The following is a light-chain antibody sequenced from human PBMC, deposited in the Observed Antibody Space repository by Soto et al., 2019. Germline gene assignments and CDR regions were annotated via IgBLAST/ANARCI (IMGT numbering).Light chain of an antibody. CDR3: QQYGRSPTT. CDR2: GAS. J-gene: IGKJ1*01. V-gene: IGKV3-20*01. Sequence: EIVLTQSPGTLSLSPGERATLSCRASQSVSSNYFAWYQQKPGQAPRLLIYGASTRATGIPDRFSGSGSGTGFTLTISRLEPEDFALYYCQQYGRSPTTFGQGTKVDIK. CDR1: QSVSSNY.